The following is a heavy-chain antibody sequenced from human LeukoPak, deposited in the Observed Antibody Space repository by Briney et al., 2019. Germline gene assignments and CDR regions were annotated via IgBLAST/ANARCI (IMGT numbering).Heavy chain of an antibody. J-gene: IGHJ4*02. CDR3: ARLPVGSEPAY. V-gene: IGHV4-59*08. CDR1: GDSITSFY. Sequence: SETLSLTCTVSGDSITSFYWSWIRQPPGKGLEWIGLIFHSGTTDYTPSLKTRVTMSIDTSKSQFSLNLSSVTASDTAVYYCARLPVGSEPAYWGPGTLVTVSS. CDR2: IFHSGTT. D-gene: IGHD6-19*01.